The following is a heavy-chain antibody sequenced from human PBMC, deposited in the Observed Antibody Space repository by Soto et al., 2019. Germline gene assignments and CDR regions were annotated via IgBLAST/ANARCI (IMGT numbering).Heavy chain of an antibody. D-gene: IGHD4-17*01. CDR3: AREDSGENRYYFNL. Sequence: EVQLLESGGGLVQPGGSLRLSCAASGFTLSDYSMNWVRQAPGKGLEWVSSSRSTTNYMNYADSVKGRFTISRDNAKNSLYLQMNSLRAEDTAVYYCAREDSGENRYYFNLWGQGTLVTVSS. J-gene: IGHJ4*02. V-gene: IGHV3-21*01. CDR2: SRSTTNYM. CDR1: GFTLSDYS.